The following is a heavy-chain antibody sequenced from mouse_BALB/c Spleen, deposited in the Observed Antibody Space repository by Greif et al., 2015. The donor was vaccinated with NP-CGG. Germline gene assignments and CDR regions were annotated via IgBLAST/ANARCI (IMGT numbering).Heavy chain of an antibody. CDR1: GYTFTDYY. CDR2: IYPGSGNT. Sequence: VQVVESGPELVKPGASVKISCKASGYTFTDYYINWVKQKPGQGLEWIGWIYPGSGNTKYNEKFKGKATLTVETSSSTAHMQLSSLTSEDTAVYFCARRTGTEAMDYWGQGTSVTVSS. J-gene: IGHJ4*01. D-gene: IGHD4-1*01. V-gene: IGHV1-84*02. CDR3: ARRTGTEAMDY.